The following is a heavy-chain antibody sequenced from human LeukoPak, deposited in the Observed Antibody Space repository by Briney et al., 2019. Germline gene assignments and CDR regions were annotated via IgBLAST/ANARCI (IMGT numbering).Heavy chain of an antibody. CDR1: GYTFTSYG. CDR3: ARDSSEFRSLIPH. J-gene: IGHJ1*01. CDR2: IIPIFGTA. D-gene: IGHD2-21*01. Sequence: GASVKVSCQASGYTFTSYGISWVRQAPGQGLEWMGGIIPIFGTAKYAQKFQGRVTITADESTSTAYMELCSLRSEDTAVYYCARDSSEFRSLIPHWGQGTLVTVSS. V-gene: IGHV1-69*13.